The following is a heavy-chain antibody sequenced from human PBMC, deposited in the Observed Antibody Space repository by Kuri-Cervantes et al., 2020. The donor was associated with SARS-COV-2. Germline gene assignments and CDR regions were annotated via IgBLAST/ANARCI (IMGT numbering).Heavy chain of an antibody. D-gene: IGHD4-17*01. J-gene: IGHJ3*02. CDR2: ISYDGSNK. CDR1: GFTFSSYG. CDR3: ASTSGSTVTPLLLAFDI. V-gene: IGHV3-30*19. Sequence: GESLKISCAASGFTFSSYGMHWVRQAPGKGLEWVAVISYDGSNKYYADSVKGRFTISRDNSKNTLYLQMNSLRAEDTAVYYCASTSGSTVTPLLLAFDIWGQGTMVTVSS.